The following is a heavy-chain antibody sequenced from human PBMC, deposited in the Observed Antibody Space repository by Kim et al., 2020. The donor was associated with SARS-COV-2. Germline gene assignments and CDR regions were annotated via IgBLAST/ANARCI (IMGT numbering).Heavy chain of an antibody. CDR2: INHSGST. Sequence: SETLSLTCAVYGGSFSGYYWSWIRQPPGKGLEWIGEINHSGSTNYNPSLKSRVTISVDTSKNQFSLKLSSVTAADTAVYYCARGLRVDFWSGGWFDPWGQGTLVTVSS. J-gene: IGHJ5*02. V-gene: IGHV4-34*01. CDR3: ARGLRVDFWSGGWFDP. CDR1: GGSFSGYY. D-gene: IGHD3-3*01.